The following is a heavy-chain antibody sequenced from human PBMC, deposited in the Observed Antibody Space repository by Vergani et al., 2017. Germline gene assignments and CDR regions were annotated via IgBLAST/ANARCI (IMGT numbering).Heavy chain of an antibody. D-gene: IGHD3-22*01. CDR2: IIPIFGTA. Sequence: QVQLVQSGAEVKKPGSSVKVSCKASGGTFSSYAISWVRQAPGQGLEWMGGIIPIFGTANYAQKFQGRVTITADDSTSTAYMELSSLRSEDTAVYYFAGHYYDSSGYYDGCDYGGQGTLVTVSS. CDR1: GGTFSSYA. V-gene: IGHV1-69*01. J-gene: IGHJ4*02. CDR3: AGHYYDSSGYYDGCDY.